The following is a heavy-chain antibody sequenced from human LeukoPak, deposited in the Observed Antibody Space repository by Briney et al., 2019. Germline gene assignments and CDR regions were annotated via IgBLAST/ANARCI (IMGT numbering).Heavy chain of an antibody. J-gene: IGHJ5*02. CDR2: IYTSGST. V-gene: IGHV4-4*07. CDR1: GGSISSYY. Sequence: PSETLSLTCTVSGGSISSYYWSWIRQPAGKGLERIGRIYTSGSTNYNPSLKSRVTMSVDTSKNQFSLKLSSVTAADTAVYYCARDHNGITGTTRWFDPWGQGTLVTVSS. D-gene: IGHD1-7*01. CDR3: ARDHNGITGTTRWFDP.